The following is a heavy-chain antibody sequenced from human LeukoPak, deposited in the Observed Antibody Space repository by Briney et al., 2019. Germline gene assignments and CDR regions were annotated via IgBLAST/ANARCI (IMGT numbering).Heavy chain of an antibody. CDR2: TRNKANAYST. J-gene: IGHJ4*02. Sequence: GASLRLSCAASGFTFSDHYMDWVRQAPGKGLEWVGRTRNKANAYSTEYAASVKGRFTISRDGSENSLYLQMNSLTTEDTAVYYCARSQEGDYYDSSGYYIDYWGQGTLVTVSS. CDR1: GFTFSDHY. D-gene: IGHD3-22*01. CDR3: ARSQEGDYYDSSGYYIDY. V-gene: IGHV3-72*01.